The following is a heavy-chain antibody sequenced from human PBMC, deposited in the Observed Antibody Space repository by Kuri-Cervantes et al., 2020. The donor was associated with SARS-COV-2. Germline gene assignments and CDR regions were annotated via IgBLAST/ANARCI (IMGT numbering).Heavy chain of an antibody. CDR3: AKDHFGVHDF. J-gene: IGHJ4*02. Sequence: GESLKISCAASGFNFSRTDMHWVRQAPGKGLEWVAVISYDGKKKKCIGSGKGRFTISRDNSQNTVYLRMTNLRSEDTAMYYCAKDHFGVHDFWGQGGLVTVSS. D-gene: IGHD2-21*01. CDR2: ISYDGKKK. CDR1: GFNFSRTD. V-gene: IGHV3-30*18.